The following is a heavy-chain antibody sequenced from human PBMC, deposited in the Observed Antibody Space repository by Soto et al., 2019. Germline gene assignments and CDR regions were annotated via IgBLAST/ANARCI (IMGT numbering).Heavy chain of an antibody. CDR2: INHRGSW. V-gene: IGHV4-31*03. J-gene: IGHJ6*02. CDR1: GGSMTSGDQY. CDR3: ARELPQRQGRNMDV. Sequence: QVQLQESGPGLVKPSQTLSLTCTVTGGSMTSGDQYWTWIRHRPGEGLEWVGYINHRGSWYYNPSLKSRVSMSVDTSTNQFSLNLSSVTAADTAVYYCARELPQRQGRNMDVWGQGTTVTVSS. D-gene: IGHD1-1*01.